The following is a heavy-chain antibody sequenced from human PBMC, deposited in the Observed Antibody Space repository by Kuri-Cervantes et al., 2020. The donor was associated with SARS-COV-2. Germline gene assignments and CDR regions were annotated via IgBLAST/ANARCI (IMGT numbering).Heavy chain of an antibody. Sequence: LSLTCAASGFTFSNYAMNWVRQAPGKGLEWVSGITGTGRNTYYADSVKGRFTISREKSKNTLYLQMNSLRVEDTAVYYCAKDTLLWTPRGHNWFDPWGQGTLVTVSS. V-gene: IGHV3-23*01. CDR1: GFTFSNYA. J-gene: IGHJ5*02. D-gene: IGHD3/OR15-3a*01. CDR2: ITGTGRNT. CDR3: AKDTLLWTPRGHNWFDP.